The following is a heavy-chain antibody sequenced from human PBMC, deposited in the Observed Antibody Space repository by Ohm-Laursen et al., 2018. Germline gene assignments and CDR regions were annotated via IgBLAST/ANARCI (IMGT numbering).Heavy chain of an antibody. J-gene: IGHJ4*02. Sequence: SLRLSCAASGFTFSSYSMNWVRQAPGKGLEWVSSISSSSSYIYYADSVKGRFTISRDNAKNTLYLQMDSLRAGDTAVYYCVRHDSTGYYYYWGQGTLVTVSS. D-gene: IGHD3-22*01. V-gene: IGHV3-21*01. CDR2: ISSSSSYI. CDR3: VRHDSTGYYYY. CDR1: GFTFSSYS.